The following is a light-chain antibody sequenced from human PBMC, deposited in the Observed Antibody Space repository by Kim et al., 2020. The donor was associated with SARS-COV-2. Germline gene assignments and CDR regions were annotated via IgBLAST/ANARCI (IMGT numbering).Light chain of an antibody. CDR3: GADHASGSNFVWV. Sequence: ELTQPPSASASLGASVTLTCTLSSGYSNYKVDWYQQRPGKGPRFVMRVGTGGIVGSKGDGIPDRFSVLASGLNRYLTIKNIQEEDEGDYHCGADHASGSNFVWVFGGGTQLTVL. CDR2: VGTGGIVG. J-gene: IGLJ3*02. CDR1: SGYSNYK. V-gene: IGLV9-49*01.